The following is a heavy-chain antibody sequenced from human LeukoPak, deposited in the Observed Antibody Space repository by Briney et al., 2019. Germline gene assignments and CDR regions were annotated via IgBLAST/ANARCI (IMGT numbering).Heavy chain of an antibody. Sequence: GASVKVSCKASGYTFTGYYMHWVRQAPGQGLEWMGGIIPIFGTANYAQKFQGRVTITADESTSTAYMELSSLRSEDTAVYYCARDKSGFEYFQHWGQGTLVTVSS. D-gene: IGHD3-3*01. J-gene: IGHJ1*01. CDR1: GYTFTGYY. CDR2: IIPIFGTA. CDR3: ARDKSGFEYFQH. V-gene: IGHV1-69*13.